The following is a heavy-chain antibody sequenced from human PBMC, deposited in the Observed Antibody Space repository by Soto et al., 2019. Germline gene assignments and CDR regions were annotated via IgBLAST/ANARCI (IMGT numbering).Heavy chain of an antibody. CDR3: AHIDDFWSGYINFDY. J-gene: IGHJ4*02. V-gene: IGHV2-5*01. D-gene: IGHD3-3*01. Sequence: SGPTLVNPTQTLTLTCTFSGFSLSTSGVGVGWIRQPPGKALEWLALIYWNDDKRYSPSPKSRLTITKDTSKNQVVLTMTNMDPVDTATYYCAHIDDFWSGYINFDYWGQGTLVTVSS. CDR1: GFSLSTSGVG. CDR2: IYWNDDK.